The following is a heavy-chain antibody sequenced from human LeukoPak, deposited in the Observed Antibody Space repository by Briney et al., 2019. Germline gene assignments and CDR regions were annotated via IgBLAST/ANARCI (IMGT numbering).Heavy chain of an antibody. V-gene: IGHV3-7*01. CDR2: IKQDGSEK. D-gene: IGHD3-10*01. J-gene: IGHJ4*02. CDR1: GFSFSAYW. Sequence: PGGSLRLSCAASGFSFSAYWMSWVRQAPGKGLEWVANIKQDGSEKYYVDSVKGRFTISRDNAKNSLHLQMNNLRAEDTAVYYCARDIDRYYGDYWGQGTLVTVSS. CDR3: ARDIDRYYGDY.